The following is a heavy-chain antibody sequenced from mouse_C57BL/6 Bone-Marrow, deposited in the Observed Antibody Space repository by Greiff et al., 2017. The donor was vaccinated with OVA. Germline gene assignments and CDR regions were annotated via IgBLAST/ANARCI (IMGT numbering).Heavy chain of an antibody. CDR1: GFSINSDCY. V-gene: IGHV3-3*01. J-gene: IGHJ4*01. CDR3: ARVLYDYDGFYAMDY. D-gene: IGHD2-4*01. CDR2: TFYSGIT. Sequence: EVQRVESGPSLVRPSQTLSLTCTVTGFSINSDCYWIWIRQFPGNKLEYIGYTFYSGITYYNPSLESRTYITRDTSKNQFSLKLSSVTTEDTATYYCARVLYDYDGFYAMDYWGQGTSVTVSS.